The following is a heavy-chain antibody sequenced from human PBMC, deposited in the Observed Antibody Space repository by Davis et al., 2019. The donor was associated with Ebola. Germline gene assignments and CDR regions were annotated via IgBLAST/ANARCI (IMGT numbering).Heavy chain of an antibody. Sequence: SETLSLTCTVSGGSVSSGSYYWSWIRQPPGKGLEWIGYIYYSGSTNYNPSLKSRVTISVDTSKNQFSLKLSSVTAADTAVYYCARSGYCTGGVCYTPYYYYGMDVWGQGTTVTVSS. CDR2: IYYSGST. D-gene: IGHD2-8*02. CDR1: GGSVSSGSYY. CDR3: ARSGYCTGGVCYTPYYYYGMDV. J-gene: IGHJ6*02. V-gene: IGHV4-61*01.